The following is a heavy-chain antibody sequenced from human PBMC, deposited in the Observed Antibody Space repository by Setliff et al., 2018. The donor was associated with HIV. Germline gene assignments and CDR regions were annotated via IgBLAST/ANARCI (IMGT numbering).Heavy chain of an antibody. V-gene: IGHV3-23*01. CDR2: ISDSGDNT. Sequence: GGSLRLSCAASGFTFSSYGMSWVRQAPERGLEWVSAISDSGDNTNYADSVKGRFTISRDDSKNTLYLQMNSLRAEDTAVYYCAKDFYGMDVWGQGTTVTVSS. CDR3: AKDFYGMDV. J-gene: IGHJ6*02. CDR1: GFTFSSYG.